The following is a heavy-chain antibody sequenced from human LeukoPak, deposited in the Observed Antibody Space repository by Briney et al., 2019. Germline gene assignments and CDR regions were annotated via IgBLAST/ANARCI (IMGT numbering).Heavy chain of an antibody. J-gene: IGHJ4*02. CDR3: ARGLLNLYYYGSGSSNFDY. CDR2: ISAYNGNT. CDR1: GYTFTSYG. V-gene: IGHV1-18*01. Sequence: ASVKVSCKASGYTFTSYGISWVRQAPGQGLEWMGWISAYNGNTNYAQKLQGRVTITADESTSTAYMELSSLRSEDTAVYYCARGLLNLYYYGSGSSNFDYWGQGTLVTVSS. D-gene: IGHD3-10*01.